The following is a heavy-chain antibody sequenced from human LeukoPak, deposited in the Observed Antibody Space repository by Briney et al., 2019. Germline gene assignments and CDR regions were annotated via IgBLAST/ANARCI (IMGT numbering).Heavy chain of an antibody. CDR2: INHSGST. CDR1: GGPFSGYY. J-gene: IGHJ4*02. D-gene: IGHD6-19*01. CDR3: ASGTSIAVAIDY. V-gene: IGHV4-34*01. Sequence: PSETLSLTCAVYGGPFSGYYWSWIRQPPGKGLECIGEINHSGSTNYNPSLKSRVTISVDKSKNQFSLKLSSVTAADTAVYYCASGTSIAVAIDYWGQGTLVTVSS.